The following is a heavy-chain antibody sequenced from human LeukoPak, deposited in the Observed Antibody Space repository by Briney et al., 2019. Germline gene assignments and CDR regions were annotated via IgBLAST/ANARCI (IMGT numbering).Heavy chain of an antibody. Sequence: PGGSLRLSCAASGFTFSSYEMNWVRQAPGKGLEWVSYISSSGSTIYYADSVKGRFTISRDNAKNSLYLQMNSLKAEDTAVYYCARKGLLPLSFDYWGQGTLVTVSS. CDR2: ISSSGSTI. D-gene: IGHD2-15*01. CDR3: ARKGLLPLSFDY. J-gene: IGHJ4*02. CDR1: GFTFSSYE. V-gene: IGHV3-48*03.